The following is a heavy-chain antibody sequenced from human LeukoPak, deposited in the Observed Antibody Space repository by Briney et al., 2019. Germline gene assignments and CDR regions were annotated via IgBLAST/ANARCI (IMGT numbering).Heavy chain of an antibody. Sequence: PSETLSLTCTVYGVSISNSNYDWGWLRQPRGKGLEWIGSIYYSGCTYYNPSSKSQVTKTVDTSKNQFSLKLSSVTAADTAVYFCARLAIVGATTGNLDYWGQGTLVTVSS. D-gene: IGHD1-26*01. CDR1: GVSISNSNYD. V-gene: IGHV4-39*01. J-gene: IGHJ4*02. CDR3: ARLAIVGATTGNLDY. CDR2: IYYSGCT.